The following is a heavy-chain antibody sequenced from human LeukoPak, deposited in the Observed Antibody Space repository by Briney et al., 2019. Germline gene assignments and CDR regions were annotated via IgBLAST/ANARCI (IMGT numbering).Heavy chain of an antibody. CDR1: GFTFSSYA. V-gene: IGHV3-23*01. J-gene: IGHJ4*02. CDR2: ISGSGGST. D-gene: IGHD4-17*01. CDR3: AKDPTPMTTVTKAEFDY. Sequence: GGSLRLSCAASGFTFSSYAMSWVRQAPGKGLEWVSAISGSGGSTYYADSVKGRFTISSDNSKNTLYLQMNSLRAEDTAVYYCAKDPTPMTTVTKAEFDYWGQGTLVTVSS.